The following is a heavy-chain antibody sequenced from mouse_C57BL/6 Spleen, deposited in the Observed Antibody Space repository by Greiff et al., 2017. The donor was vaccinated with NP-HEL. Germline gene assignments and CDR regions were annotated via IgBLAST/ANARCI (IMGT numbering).Heavy chain of an antibody. CDR1: GFTFSDYG. Sequence: EVHLVESGGGLVKPGGSLKLSCAASGFTFSDYGMHWVRQAPEKGLEWVAYISSGSSTIYYAATVKGRFTISRDNAKNTLFLQMTSLRSEDTAMYYCARGGTLYLTEYFDVWGTGTTVTVSS. CDR3: ARGGTLYLTEYFDV. D-gene: IGHD1-1*01. J-gene: IGHJ1*03. V-gene: IGHV5-17*01. CDR2: ISSGSSTI.